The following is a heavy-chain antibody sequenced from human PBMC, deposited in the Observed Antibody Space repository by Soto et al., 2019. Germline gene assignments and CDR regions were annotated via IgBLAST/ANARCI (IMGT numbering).Heavy chain of an antibody. J-gene: IGHJ4*02. Sequence: ASVKVSCKASGYTFTGYYMHWVRQAPGEGLEWMGWINPNSGGTNYAQKFQGRVAMTRDTSISTAYMELSRLRSDDTAVYYCARDRDITMIVVDPFFDCWGKGNMVTVSS. CDR1: GYTFTGYY. CDR3: ARDRDITMIVVDPFFDC. CDR2: INPNSGGT. D-gene: IGHD3-22*01. V-gene: IGHV1-2*02.